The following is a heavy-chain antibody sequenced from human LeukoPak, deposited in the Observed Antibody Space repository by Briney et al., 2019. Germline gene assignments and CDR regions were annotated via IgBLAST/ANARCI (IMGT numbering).Heavy chain of an antibody. Sequence: GASVKVSCKASGYTFTSYDINWVRQATGQGGEWMGWMNPNSGKTGYAQKFQGRVTITRNTSISTAYMELSSLRSEDTAVYYCARDHYYDSSGYFDHWGQGTLVTVSS. D-gene: IGHD3-22*01. J-gene: IGHJ4*02. CDR1: GYTFTSYD. CDR3: ARDHYYDSSGYFDH. CDR2: MNPNSGKT. V-gene: IGHV1-8*03.